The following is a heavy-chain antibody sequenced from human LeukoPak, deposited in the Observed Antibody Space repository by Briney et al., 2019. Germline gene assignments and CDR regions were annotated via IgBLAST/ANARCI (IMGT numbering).Heavy chain of an antibody. J-gene: IGHJ5*02. CDR3: ARVWMEGVQLWPATGWFDP. Sequence: GASVKVSCKASGYTFTSYGISWVRQAPGQGLERMGWISAYNGNTNYAQKLQGRVTMTTDTSTSTAYMELRSLRSDDTAVYYCARVWMEGVQLWPATGWFDPWGQGTLVTVSS. V-gene: IGHV1-18*01. CDR1: GYTFTSYG. D-gene: IGHD5-18*01. CDR2: ISAYNGNT.